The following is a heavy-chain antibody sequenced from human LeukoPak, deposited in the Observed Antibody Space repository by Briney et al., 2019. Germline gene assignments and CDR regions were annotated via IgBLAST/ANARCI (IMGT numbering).Heavy chain of an antibody. J-gene: IGHJ6*04. CDR2: IVVGSGNT. CDR3: AAGGPADYRSIYDYGMDF. V-gene: IGHV1-58*01. D-gene: IGHD4-11*01. Sequence: GASVKVSCKASGFTFTTSAVQWLRQARGQRLEWIGWIVVGSGNTNYAQKFQERVIITRDMSTSTAYMELSSVRSEDTAVYYCAAGGPADYRSIYDYGMDFWGRGTTVTVSS. CDR1: GFTFTTSA.